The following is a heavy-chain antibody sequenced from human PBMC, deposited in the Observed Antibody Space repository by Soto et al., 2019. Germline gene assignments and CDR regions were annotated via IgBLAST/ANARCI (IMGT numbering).Heavy chain of an antibody. V-gene: IGHV3-23*01. J-gene: IGHJ4*02. CDR1: GFTFSTYA. CDR2: ISGSGSSS. D-gene: IGHD5-12*01. CDR3: AKENRGDGYNYVPTFFDY. Sequence: PGGSLRLSCAASGFTFSTYAMSWVRQAPGKGLEWVSVISGSGSSSYYAVSVKGRLTISRDNSKNTLYLQMNSLRAEDTAVYYCAKENRGDGYNYVPTFFDYWGQGTPVTVS.